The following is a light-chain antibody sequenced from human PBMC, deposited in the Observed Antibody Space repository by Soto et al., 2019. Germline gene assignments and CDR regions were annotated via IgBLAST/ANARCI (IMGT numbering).Light chain of an antibody. J-gene: IGKJ2*01. CDR3: QQSDSTAYT. Sequence: DIQMTQSLSSLSASVGDRVTITCRASQTISTYLNWYQQKPGKAPRLLIYDASSLLSGVPSRFSGSGSGTDFTLTIASRQPEDFSTYDCQQSDSTAYTFGRGTKVEI. CDR1: QTISTY. V-gene: IGKV1-39*01. CDR2: DAS.